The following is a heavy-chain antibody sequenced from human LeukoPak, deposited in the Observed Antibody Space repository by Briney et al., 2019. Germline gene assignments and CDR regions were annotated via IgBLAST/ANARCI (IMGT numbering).Heavy chain of an antibody. Sequence: PGGSLRLSSAASGFTFSDYYMSWILQAPGKGLEWVSYISSSGSTTYYADSVKGRFTISRDNAKNSLYLQMNSLRAEDTAVYYCARVVVGAIAPDYWGQGTLVTVSS. D-gene: IGHD2-15*01. CDR2: ISSSGSTT. CDR1: GFTFSDYY. V-gene: IGHV3-11*01. CDR3: ARVVVGAIAPDY. J-gene: IGHJ4*02.